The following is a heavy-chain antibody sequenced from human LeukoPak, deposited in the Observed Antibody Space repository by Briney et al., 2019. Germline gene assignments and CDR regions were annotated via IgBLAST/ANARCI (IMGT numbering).Heavy chain of an antibody. CDR2: IFYAGST. Sequence: SETLSLTCTVSGGSIGSYYWSWIREPPGKGLGWIGYIFYAGSTTYNPSLKSRVTISIDTSKNQFSLKLNSVTAADTAVYYCASGERGYSYGPLGYWGQGILVTVSS. J-gene: IGHJ4*02. CDR1: GGSIGSYY. V-gene: IGHV4-59*08. CDR3: ASGERGYSYGPLGY. D-gene: IGHD5-18*01.